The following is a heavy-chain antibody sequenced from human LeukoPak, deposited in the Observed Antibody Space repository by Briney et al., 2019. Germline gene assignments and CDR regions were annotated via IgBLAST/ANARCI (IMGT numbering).Heavy chain of an antibody. CDR3: AKDLSTYYHDSRTPDY. J-gene: IGHJ4*02. Sequence: GRSLRLSCAASGLTFSSYAMHWVRQAPGKGLEWVAVISYDGSNKYYADSVKGRFTISRDNSKNTLYLQMNSLRAEDTAVYYCAKDLSTYYHDSRTPDYWGQGTQVTVSS. CDR2: ISYDGSNK. D-gene: IGHD3-22*01. V-gene: IGHV3-30*04. CDR1: GLTFSSYA.